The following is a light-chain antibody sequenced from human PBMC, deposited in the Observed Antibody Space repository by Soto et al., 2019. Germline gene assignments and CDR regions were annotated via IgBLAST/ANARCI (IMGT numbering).Light chain of an antibody. CDR1: QSVSSSN. Sequence: EVVFSQSPATLSLSPGERATLSCRASQSVSSSNLAWYQQKPGQAPRLLIYGSSSRAAGIPARFSGSGSGTEFTLTISSLQPEDFASYYCLQDYGDSWTFGQGTKVDIK. CDR2: GSS. J-gene: IGKJ1*01. CDR3: LQDYGDSWT. V-gene: IGKV3D-7*01.